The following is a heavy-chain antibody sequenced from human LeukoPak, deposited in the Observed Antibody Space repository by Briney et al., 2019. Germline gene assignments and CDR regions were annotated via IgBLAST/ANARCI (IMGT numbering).Heavy chain of an antibody. CDR1: GFTFSNYY. CDR2: IKEDGSEK. Sequence: GGSLRLSCAASGFTFSNYYMNWVRQAPGKGLEWVANIKEDGSEKYYVDFVKGRFTISRDNTKNSLYLQMNSLRAEDTAVYYCARVSYYGSGSYYAYYFDYWGQGTLVTVSS. V-gene: IGHV3-7*01. CDR3: ARVSYYGSGSYYAYYFDY. J-gene: IGHJ4*02. D-gene: IGHD3-10*01.